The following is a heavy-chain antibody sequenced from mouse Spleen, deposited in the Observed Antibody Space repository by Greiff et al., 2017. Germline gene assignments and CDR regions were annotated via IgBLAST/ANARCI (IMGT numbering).Heavy chain of an antibody. CDR3: ARGWSRRGY. CDR2: IYPYNGGT. Sequence: EVQLQQSGPELVKPGASVKISCKASGYTFTDYNMHWVKQSHGKSLEWIGYIYPYNGGTGYNQKFKSKATLTVDNSSSTAYMELRSLTSEDSAVYYCARGWSRRGYWGQGTTLTVSS. V-gene: IGHV1S29*02. D-gene: IGHD1-1*02. CDR1: GYTFTDYN. J-gene: IGHJ2*01.